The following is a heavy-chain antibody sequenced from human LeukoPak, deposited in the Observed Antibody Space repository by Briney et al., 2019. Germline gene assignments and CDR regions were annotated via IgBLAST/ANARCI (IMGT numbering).Heavy chain of an antibody. CDR1: GGSINSHY. D-gene: IGHD3-3*01. CDR2: IHYTGTT. V-gene: IGHV4-59*08. CDR3: AKARGNFYDFWSGYDC. J-gene: IGHJ4*02. Sequence: PSETLSLTCIVSGGSINSHYWSWIRPPPGKGLEWIGDIHYTGTTKYNPSVKSRVTISIDTSKNQFSLELSSVTATDTAVYYCAKARGNFYDFWSGYDCWGQGTLVTVSS.